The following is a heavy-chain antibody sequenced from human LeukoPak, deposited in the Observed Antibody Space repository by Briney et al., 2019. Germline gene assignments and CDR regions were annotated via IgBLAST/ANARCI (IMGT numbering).Heavy chain of an antibody. Sequence: GGSLRLSCAASGFTFRSYWMHWVRQAPGKGLVWVSRINRDGSNTNYADSVKGRFTISRDNAKNTLYLQMNSLRAEDTAVYYCARDDDWNYEDYWGQGTLVTVSS. CDR3: ARDDDWNYEDY. V-gene: IGHV3-74*01. J-gene: IGHJ4*02. D-gene: IGHD1-7*01. CDR1: GFTFRSYW. CDR2: INRDGSNT.